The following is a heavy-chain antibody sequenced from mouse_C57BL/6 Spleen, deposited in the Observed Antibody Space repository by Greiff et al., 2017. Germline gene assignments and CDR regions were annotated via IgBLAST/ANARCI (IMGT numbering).Heavy chain of an antibody. CDR3: ARRRGYGSSYWYFDV. Sequence: QVTLKESGPGILQSSQTLSLTCSFSGFSLSTPGMGVSWIRQPSGKGLEWLAHIYWDDDKRYNPSLKSRLTISKDTSRNQVFLKITSVDTADTATYYCARRRGYGSSYWYFDVWGTGTTVTVSS. V-gene: IGHV8-12*01. CDR2: IYWDDDK. J-gene: IGHJ1*03. D-gene: IGHD1-1*01. CDR1: GFSLSTPGMG.